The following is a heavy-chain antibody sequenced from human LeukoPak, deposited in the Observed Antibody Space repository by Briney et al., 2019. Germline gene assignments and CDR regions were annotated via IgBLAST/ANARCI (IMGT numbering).Heavy chain of an antibody. D-gene: IGHD3-22*01. J-gene: IGHJ6*02. CDR1: GFTFSNYG. V-gene: IGHV3-23*01. Sequence: GGSLRLSCAASGFTFSNYGMTWVRQTPGKGLEWVSTIVGSNGDTYYTDSVKGRFTISRDISKNTVYLQMNSLKTEDTAVYYCTRLNDSSDYLYDSYGMDVWGQGTTVTVSS. CDR3: TRLNDSSDYLYDSYGMDV. CDR2: IVGSNGDT.